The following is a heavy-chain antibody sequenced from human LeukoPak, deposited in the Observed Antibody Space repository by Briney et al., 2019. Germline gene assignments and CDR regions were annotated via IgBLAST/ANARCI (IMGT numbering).Heavy chain of an antibody. J-gene: IGHJ4*02. CDR1: GGSISSGGYY. V-gene: IGHV4-31*01. CDR3: AREGGFCRPLDY. Sequence: PLETLSLTCTVSGGSISSGGYYWSWIRQHPGKGLEWIGYIYYSGSTYYNPSLKSLVTISVDTSKNQFSLKLSSVTAADTAVYYCAREGGFCRPLDYSGQGTLVTVSS. D-gene: IGHD3-3*01. CDR2: IYYSGST.